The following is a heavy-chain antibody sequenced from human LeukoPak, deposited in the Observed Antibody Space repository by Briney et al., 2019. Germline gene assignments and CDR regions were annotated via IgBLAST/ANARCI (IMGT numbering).Heavy chain of an antibody. J-gene: IGHJ4*02. V-gene: IGHV3-53*01. CDR2: IYSGGST. Sequence: GGSLRLSCAASGVTVSSNYMSWVRQAPGKGLEWVSVIYSGGSTYYADSVKGRFTISRDNSKNTLYLQMNSLRAEDTAVYYCARVKKTYYFDYWGQRTLVTVSS. CDR3: ARVKKTYYFDY. CDR1: GVTVSSNY.